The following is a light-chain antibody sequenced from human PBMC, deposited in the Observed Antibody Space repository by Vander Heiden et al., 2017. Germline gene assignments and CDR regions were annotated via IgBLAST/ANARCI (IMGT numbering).Light chain of an antibody. CDR2: SAS. Sequence: VLPQSPGTLSLSPGESATISCTGSHSVSSSYLAWYQQKPGQAPRLLIYSASSRASGIPDRFSGSGSGTDFTLTISRLEPEDFAAYYCQQYGSYLWTFGQGTKVEIK. V-gene: IGKV3-20*01. J-gene: IGKJ1*01. CDR3: QQYGSYLWT. CDR1: HSVSSSY.